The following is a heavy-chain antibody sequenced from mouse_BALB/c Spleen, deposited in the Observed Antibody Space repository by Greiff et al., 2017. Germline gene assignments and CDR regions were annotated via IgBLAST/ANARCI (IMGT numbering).Heavy chain of an antibody. CDR1: GFSLTSYG. Sequence: VNLVESGPGLVAPSQSLSITCTVSGFSLTSYGVHWVRQPPGKGLEWLGVIWAGGSTNYNSALMSRLSISKDNSKSQVFLKMNSLQTDDTAMYYCARGDGYDHWYFDVWGAGTTVTVSS. V-gene: IGHV2-9*02. D-gene: IGHD2-2*01. CDR3: ARGDGYDHWYFDV. CDR2: IWAGGST. J-gene: IGHJ1*01.